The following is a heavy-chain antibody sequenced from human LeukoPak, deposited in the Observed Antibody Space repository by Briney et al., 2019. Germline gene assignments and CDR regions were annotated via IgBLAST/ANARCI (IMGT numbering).Heavy chain of an antibody. Sequence: GGSLRLSCAASGFTFSSYTMSWVRQAPGKGLEWVSSISVDGGRTTYADSVKGRFTISRDNFKNTLYLQMNSLRAEDTAVYYCARDRPQMYYDFWSGYSLPDYWGQGTLVTVSS. D-gene: IGHD3-3*01. CDR1: GFTFSSYT. CDR3: ARDRPQMYYDFWSGYSLPDY. J-gene: IGHJ4*02. V-gene: IGHV3-23*01. CDR2: ISVDGGRT.